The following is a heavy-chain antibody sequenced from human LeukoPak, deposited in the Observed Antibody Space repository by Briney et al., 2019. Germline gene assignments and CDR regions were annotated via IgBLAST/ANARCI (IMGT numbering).Heavy chain of an antibody. V-gene: IGHV3-48*04. CDR3: ARPLRESGYFYFDY. CDR2: ITSGSSTI. Sequence: GGSLRLSCAASGFTFDDYGMSWVRQAPGKGLEWVSYITSGSSTIYYPDSVKGRFTISRDNAKNSLYLQMNSLRAEDTAIYYCARPLRESGYFYFDYWGQGTLVTVSS. D-gene: IGHD3-3*01. J-gene: IGHJ4*02. CDR1: GFTFDDYG.